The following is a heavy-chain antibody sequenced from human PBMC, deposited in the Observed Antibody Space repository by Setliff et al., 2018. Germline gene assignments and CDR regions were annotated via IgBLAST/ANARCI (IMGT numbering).Heavy chain of an antibody. CDR2: VRFDGSYK. V-gene: IGHV3-30*02. Sequence: PGGSLRLSCAASGFVSGTYGMHWVRQAPGKGLDWEASVRFDGSYKVYADSVKGRFTISRDSSKNTLYLQMNSLRAEDTAVYYCAKPQVELRWGFWSWGQGTLVTVSS. J-gene: IGHJ5*02. CDR1: GFVSGTYG. D-gene: IGHD3-16*01. CDR3: AKPQVELRWGFWS.